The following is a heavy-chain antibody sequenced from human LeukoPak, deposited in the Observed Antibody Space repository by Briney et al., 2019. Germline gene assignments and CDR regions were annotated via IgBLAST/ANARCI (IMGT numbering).Heavy chain of an antibody. CDR2: ISSSSSTT. Sequence: VQPGGSLRLSCAASGFTFSSYSMNWVRQAPGKGLEWVSYISSSSSTTYYADSVKGRFTISRDNSKNTLYLQMNSLRAEDTAVYYCAKDFQRGDYGNWFDSWGQGMLVTVSA. CDR3: AKDFQRGDYGNWFDS. V-gene: IGHV3-48*01. D-gene: IGHD4-17*01. J-gene: IGHJ5*01. CDR1: GFTFSSYS.